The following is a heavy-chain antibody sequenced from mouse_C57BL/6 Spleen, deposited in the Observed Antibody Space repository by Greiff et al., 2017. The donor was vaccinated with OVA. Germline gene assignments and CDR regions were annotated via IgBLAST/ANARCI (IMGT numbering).Heavy chain of an antibody. CDR2: IYPGDGDT. CDR1: GYAFSSSW. Sequence: VQLQQSGPELVKPGASVKISCKASGYAFSSSWMNWVKQRPGKGLEWIGRIYPGDGDTNYNGKFKGKATLTADKSSSAAYMQLSSLTSEDSAVYFCARSGNYVGFDYWGQGTTLTVSS. J-gene: IGHJ2*01. CDR3: ARSGNYVGFDY. V-gene: IGHV1-82*01. D-gene: IGHD2-1*01.